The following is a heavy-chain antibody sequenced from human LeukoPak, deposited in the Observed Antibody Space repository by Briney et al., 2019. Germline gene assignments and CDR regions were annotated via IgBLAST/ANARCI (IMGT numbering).Heavy chain of an antibody. J-gene: IGHJ3*02. V-gene: IGHV3-30*02. CDR1: GFTFSSYG. D-gene: IGHD1-26*01. CDR2: IRYDGSNK. Sequence: GGSLRLSCAASGFTFSSYGMHWVRQAPGKGLEWVAFIRYDGSNKYYADSVKGRFTISRDNSKSTLYLQMNSLRAEDTAVYYCARSYSGSYRDAFDIWGQGTLVTVSS. CDR3: ARSYSGSYRDAFDI.